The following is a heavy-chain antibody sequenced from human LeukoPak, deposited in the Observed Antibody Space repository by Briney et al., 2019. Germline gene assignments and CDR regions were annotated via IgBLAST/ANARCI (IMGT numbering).Heavy chain of an antibody. J-gene: IGHJ4*02. V-gene: IGHV1-46*01. Sequence: ASVKVSCKASGYTFTSYYMHWVRQAPGQGLEWMGIINPSGGSTSYAQKFQGRVTMTRDMSTSTVYMELSSLRSEDTAVYYCARDLDRVGGYSGYGSDYWGQGTLVTVSS. D-gene: IGHD5-12*01. CDR1: GYTFTSYY. CDR2: INPSGGST. CDR3: ARDLDRVGGYSGYGSDY.